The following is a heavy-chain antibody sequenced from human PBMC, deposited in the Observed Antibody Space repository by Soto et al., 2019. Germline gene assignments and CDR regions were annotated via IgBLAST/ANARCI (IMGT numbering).Heavy chain of an antibody. CDR3: ARSVWFGELKVWHYYYGMDV. D-gene: IGHD3-10*01. V-gene: IGHV1-69*13. J-gene: IGHJ6*02. CDR1: GGTFSSYA. CDR2: IIPIFGTA. Sequence: SVKVSCKASGGTFSSYAISWVRQPPGQGLEWMGGIIPIFGTANYAQKFQGRVTITADESTSTAYMELSSLRSEDTAVYYCARSVWFGELKVWHYYYGMDVWGQGTPVTVSS.